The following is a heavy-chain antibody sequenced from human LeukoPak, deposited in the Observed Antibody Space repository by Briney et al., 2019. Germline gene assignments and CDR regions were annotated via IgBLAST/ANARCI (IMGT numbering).Heavy chain of an antibody. V-gene: IGHV3-74*01. J-gene: IGHJ4*02. Sequence: GGSLRLSCAASGFTFSSYWMHWVRQAPGKGLVWVSRINSDGSTTTYADSVEGRFTISRDNAKNTLYLQMNSLRAEDTAVYYCARGYSGSYRVDYWGQGTLVTVSS. CDR1: GFTFSSYW. CDR3: ARGYSGSYRVDY. D-gene: IGHD1-26*01. CDR2: INSDGSTT.